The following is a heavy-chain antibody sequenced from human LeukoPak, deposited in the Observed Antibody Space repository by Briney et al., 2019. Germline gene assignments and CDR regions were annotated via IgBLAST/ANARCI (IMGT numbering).Heavy chain of an antibody. CDR2: IYYSGST. J-gene: IGHJ5*02. D-gene: IGHD3-10*01. V-gene: IGHV4-59*01. CDR1: GGSISGYF. CDR3: ARVMVRGPFDP. Sequence: KPSETLSLTCTVSGGSISGYFWSWIRQPPGKGLEWIGYIYYSGSTNYNPSLKSRVTISVDTSKNQFSLKLSSVTAADTAVYYCARVMVRGPFDPWGQGTLVTVSS.